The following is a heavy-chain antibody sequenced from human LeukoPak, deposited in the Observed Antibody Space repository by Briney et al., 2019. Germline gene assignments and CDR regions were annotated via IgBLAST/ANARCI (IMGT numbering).Heavy chain of an antibody. CDR1: EFTLSSYN. Sequence: GGSLRLSCAASEFTLSSYNMKWVRQAPGKGLEWVSSISYRSSDIEYADSVKGRFTISRDNSKNTLYLQLNTLRAEDTAVYYCARYIPSCGGNCDDGFDIWGQGTMVTVSS. CDR2: ISYRSSDI. CDR3: ARYIPSCGGNCDDGFDI. J-gene: IGHJ3*02. V-gene: IGHV3-21*04. D-gene: IGHD2-21*01.